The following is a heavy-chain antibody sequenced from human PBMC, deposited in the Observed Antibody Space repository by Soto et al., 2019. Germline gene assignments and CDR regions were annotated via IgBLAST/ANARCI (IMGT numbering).Heavy chain of an antibody. CDR3: AKDGLSRYYYYSMDV. J-gene: IGHJ6*02. CDR2: ISSSGGST. Sequence: HPGGSLRLSCAASGFTFSIYAMRWVRHAPGKGLEWVSAISSSGGSTYYADSVKGRFTISRDNSKNTLYLQMNSLRAEDTAVYYCAKDGLSRYYYYSMDVWGQGTTVTVSS. CDR1: GFTFSIYA. D-gene: IGHD5-12*01. V-gene: IGHV3-23*01.